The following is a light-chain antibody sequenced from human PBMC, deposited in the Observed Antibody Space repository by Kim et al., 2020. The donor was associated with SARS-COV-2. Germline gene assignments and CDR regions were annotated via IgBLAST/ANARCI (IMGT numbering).Light chain of an antibody. J-gene: IGLJ2*01. V-gene: IGLV3-21*04. Sequence: APGKTAPLTWEGDTIGSKGVHWYQQRPGQAPMVVIYFDNDRPSGIPDRFSGSNSGDTATLTISRVEAGDEADYFCQVWDSSSAHVVFGGGTQLTVL. CDR1: TIGSKG. CDR2: FDN. CDR3: QVWDSSSAHVV.